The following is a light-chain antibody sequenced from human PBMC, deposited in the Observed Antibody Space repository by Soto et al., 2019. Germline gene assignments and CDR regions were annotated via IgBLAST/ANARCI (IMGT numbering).Light chain of an antibody. Sequence: EIVFIQSPATLSLSPGERATLSCRASQSVSSNLAWYQQNPGQAPNLLIFDASKRATGIPARFSGSGSGTDFTLTISRLEPEDFAVYYCQQYGSSPLTFGGGTKVDIK. CDR2: DAS. CDR3: QQYGSSPLT. J-gene: IGKJ4*01. CDR1: QSVSSN. V-gene: IGKV3-20*01.